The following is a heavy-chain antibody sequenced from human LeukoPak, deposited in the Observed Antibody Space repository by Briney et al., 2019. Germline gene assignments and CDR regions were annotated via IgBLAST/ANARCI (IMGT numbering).Heavy chain of an antibody. CDR3: AREYCSSTSCYYYYCMDV. D-gene: IGHD2-2*01. CDR2: IWYDGSNK. J-gene: IGHJ6*02. CDR1: GFTFSSYG. V-gene: IGHV3-33*01. Sequence: YPGGSLRLSCAASGFTFSSYGMHWVRQAPGKGLEWVAVIWYDGSNKYYADSVKGRFTISRDNSKNTLYLQMNSLRAEDTAVYYCAREYCSSTSCYYYYCMDVWGQGTTVTVSS.